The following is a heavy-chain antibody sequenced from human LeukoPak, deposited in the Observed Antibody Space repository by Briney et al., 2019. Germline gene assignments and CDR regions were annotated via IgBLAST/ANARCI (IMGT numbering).Heavy chain of an antibody. CDR1: GFTVSSNY. J-gene: IGHJ2*01. CDR3: AREGSGYDWYFDL. CDR2: FYPGGST. D-gene: IGHD5-12*01. Sequence: GGSLRLSCAASGFTVSSNYMSWVRQAPGKGLEWVSVFYPGGSTYYADSVKGRFTISRDNSKNTLYLQMNTLRAEDTAVYYRAREGSGYDWYFDLWGRGTLVTVSS. V-gene: IGHV3-66*01.